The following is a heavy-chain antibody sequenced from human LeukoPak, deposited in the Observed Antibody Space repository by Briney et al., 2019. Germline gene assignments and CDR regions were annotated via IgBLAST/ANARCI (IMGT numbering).Heavy chain of an antibody. CDR3: ARGRCCCTPCFSHYYMDL. CDR1: GFTFSDYS. J-gene: IGHJ6*03. CDR2: ISGSDSTM. V-gene: IGHV3-11*04. Sequence: GGSLRLSCAASGFTFSDYSMSWVRQAPGKGLEWLSYISGSDSTMYYADSVRGRLTISRDNAKKSLFLQLDSLRAEDAAVYYCARGRCCCTPCFSHYYMDLWGSGTRLMVSS. D-gene: IGHD2-21*01.